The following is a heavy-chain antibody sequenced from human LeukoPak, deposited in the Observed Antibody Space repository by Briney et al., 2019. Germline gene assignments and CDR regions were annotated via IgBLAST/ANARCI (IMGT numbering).Heavy chain of an antibody. J-gene: IGHJ4*02. D-gene: IGHD5-18*01. Sequence: GGSLRLSCAASGFTFSSYSMNWVRQAPGKGLEWVSYISSSGSTIYYADSVKGRFTISRDNAKNSLYLQMNSLRAEDTAVYYCARRARVDTAMVSFDYWGQGTLVTVSS. CDR2: ISSSGSTI. V-gene: IGHV3-48*04. CDR1: GFTFSSYS. CDR3: ARRARVDTAMVSFDY.